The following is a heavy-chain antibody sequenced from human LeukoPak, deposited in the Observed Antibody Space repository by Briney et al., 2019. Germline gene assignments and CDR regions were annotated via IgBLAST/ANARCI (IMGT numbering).Heavy chain of an antibody. CDR3: ARDTTVISRGSFDP. J-gene: IGHJ5*02. CDR1: GFSLTTTGVG. D-gene: IGHD3-3*02. Sequence: SGPTLVKPTQTLTLTCNFSGFSLTTTGVGVTWIRQPPGKALEWLALIYWDDDERYSPSLRNRITITKDTSKKQVVLTMPNMDPVDTATYYCARDTTVISRGSFDPWGQGTLVTVSS. V-gene: IGHV2-5*02. CDR2: IYWDDDE.